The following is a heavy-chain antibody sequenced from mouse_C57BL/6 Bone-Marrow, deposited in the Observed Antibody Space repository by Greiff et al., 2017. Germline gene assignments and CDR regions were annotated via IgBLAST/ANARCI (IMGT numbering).Heavy chain of an antibody. J-gene: IGHJ3*01. V-gene: IGHV1-64*01. D-gene: IGHD3-2*02. Sequence: QVQLQQPGAELVKPGASVKLSCKASGYTFTSYWMHWVKQRPGQGLEWIGMIHPNSGSTNYNEKFKSKATLTVDKSSSTAYMQLSSLTSEDAAVYYCASSGPAWFAYWGQGTLVTVSA. CDR2: IHPNSGST. CDR1: GYTFTSYW. CDR3: ASSGPAWFAY.